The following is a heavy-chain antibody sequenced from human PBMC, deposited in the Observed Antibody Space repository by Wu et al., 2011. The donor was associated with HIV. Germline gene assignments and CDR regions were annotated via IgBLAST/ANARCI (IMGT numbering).Heavy chain of an antibody. CDR1: GYTFTDYY. CDR2: INSNSGGA. V-gene: IGHV1-2*02. J-gene: IGHJ5*02. Sequence: QVQLVQSGAEVKKPGASVKVSCKASGYTFTDYYMHWVRQAPGEGLEWMGWINSNSGGAIYAQKFQGRVSMTRDTSISTAYMELSSLTSDDTAVYYCARVFEYYGSGRTNCFDPWGQGTLVTVSS. CDR3: ARVFEYYGSGRTNCFDP. D-gene: IGHD3-10*01.